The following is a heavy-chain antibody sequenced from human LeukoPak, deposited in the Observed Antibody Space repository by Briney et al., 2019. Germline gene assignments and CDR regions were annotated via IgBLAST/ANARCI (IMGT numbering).Heavy chain of an antibody. V-gene: IGHV1-24*01. CDR1: GYTLTELS. J-gene: IGHJ4*02. CDR2: FDPEDGET. Sequence: ASVKVSCKVSGYTLTELSMHWVRQAPGKGLEWMGGFDPEDGETIYAQKFQGRVTMTEDTSTDTAYMELSSLRSEDTAVYYCATRSSTPYGDYSDYWGQGTLVTVSS. CDR3: ATRSSTPYGDYSDY. D-gene: IGHD4-17*01.